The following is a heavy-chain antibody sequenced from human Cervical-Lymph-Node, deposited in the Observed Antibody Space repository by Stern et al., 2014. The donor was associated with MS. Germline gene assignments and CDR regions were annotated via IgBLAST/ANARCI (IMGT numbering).Heavy chain of an antibody. CDR1: GFTFSSYG. CDR2: ISAFNGTT. Sequence: VQLVESGAEVKKPGASVKVYCKASGFTFSSYGITWVRQAPGQGLEWMGWISAFNGTTNYAQKLHGRVTMTTDTSTSTAYMELRSLRSDDTAVYYCALRGSYYYYGMDVWGQGTTVTVSS. J-gene: IGHJ6*02. V-gene: IGHV1-18*01. CDR3: ALRGSYYYYGMDV.